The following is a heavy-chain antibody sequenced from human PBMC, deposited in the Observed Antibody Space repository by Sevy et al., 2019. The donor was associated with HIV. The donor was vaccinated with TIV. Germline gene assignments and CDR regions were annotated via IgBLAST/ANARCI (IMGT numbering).Heavy chain of an antibody. Sequence: GGSLRLSCAASGFTFSSYNMNWVRQAPGKGLEWVSFISSTSNYIYYADSVKGRFTISRDNAKSSMYLQMNSLRAEDTAIYYCAGGKGGCHYFQHWGQGTLVTVSS. V-gene: IGHV3-21*01. D-gene: IGHD5-12*01. CDR2: ISSTSNYI. CDR3: AGGKGGCHYFQH. CDR1: GFTFSSYN. J-gene: IGHJ1*01.